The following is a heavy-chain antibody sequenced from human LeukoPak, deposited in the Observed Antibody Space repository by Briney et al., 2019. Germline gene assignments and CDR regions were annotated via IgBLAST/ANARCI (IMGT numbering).Heavy chain of an antibody. CDR3: ARGPVGATPNDY. J-gene: IGHJ4*02. CDR1: GYTFTSYD. Sequence: ASVKVSCKASGYTFTSYDINWVRQTTGQGLERMGWMNPNSGNTGYAQKFQGRVTITRITSISTAYMELSSLRSEDTAVYYCARGPVGATPNDYWGQGTLVTVSS. CDR2: MNPNSGNT. V-gene: IGHV1-8*03. D-gene: IGHD1-26*01.